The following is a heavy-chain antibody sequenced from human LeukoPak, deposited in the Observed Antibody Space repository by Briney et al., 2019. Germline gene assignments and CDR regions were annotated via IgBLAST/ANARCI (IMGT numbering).Heavy chain of an antibody. CDR1: GGSVSSSGYY. CDR3: ARYLSGNAFDI. D-gene: IGHD6-25*01. J-gene: IGHJ3*02. CDR2: VYYSGST. Sequence: SETLSLTCTVPGGSVSSSGYYWSWIRQPPGKGLKWIAYVYYSGSTNYNPSLKSRVTISVDPSKNQFSLNLSSVTAADTAIYYCARYLSGNAFDIWSQGTMVTVSS. V-gene: IGHV4-61*08.